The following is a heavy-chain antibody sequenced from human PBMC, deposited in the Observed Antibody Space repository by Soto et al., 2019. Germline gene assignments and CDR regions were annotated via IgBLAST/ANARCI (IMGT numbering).Heavy chain of an antibody. D-gene: IGHD5-12*01. V-gene: IGHV1-18*01. J-gene: IGHJ3*02. CDR3: ARDGYNYPFDI. CDR1: GYTFTSSG. CDR2: ISVYSNNT. Sequence: QVQLVQSGAEVKKPGASVKVSCKASGYTFTSSGVSWVRQAPGQGLEWMGWISVYSNNTNYAQKLQGRVTMTTDTSTGTVYMELRSLRSDDTAVYYCARDGYNYPFDIWGQGTMVTVSS.